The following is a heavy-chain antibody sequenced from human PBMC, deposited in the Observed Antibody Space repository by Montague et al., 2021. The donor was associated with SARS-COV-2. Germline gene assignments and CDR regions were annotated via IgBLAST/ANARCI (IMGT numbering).Heavy chain of an antibody. V-gene: IGHV4-34*01. J-gene: IGHJ4*02. CDR3: ARGVPGY. Sequence: SETLSLTCAVYGGSFSGYNWGWVRQSPGKGLEWIGQINDSGGTKYNLSLKSRVTISLDTSKNQFSLKLSSVTAADTAVYYCARGVPGYWGQGTLVTVSS. CDR1: GGSFSGYN. CDR2: INDSGGT. D-gene: IGHD4/OR15-4a*01.